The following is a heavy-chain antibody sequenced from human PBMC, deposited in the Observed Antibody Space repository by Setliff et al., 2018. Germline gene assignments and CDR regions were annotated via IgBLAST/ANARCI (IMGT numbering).Heavy chain of an antibody. Sequence: ASVKVSCKASGYTFTSYYMHWVRQAPGQGLEWMGLINPTGGSTSYAQKFQGRVTMTRDTSTSTVFMELSSLRSEDTAVYYCARDRNDNYESSGYYYAGGYMDVWGRGTTVTVSS. J-gene: IGHJ6*03. V-gene: IGHV1-46*01. CDR2: INPTGGST. CDR1: GYTFTSYY. D-gene: IGHD3-22*01. CDR3: ARDRNDNYESSGYYYAGGYMDV.